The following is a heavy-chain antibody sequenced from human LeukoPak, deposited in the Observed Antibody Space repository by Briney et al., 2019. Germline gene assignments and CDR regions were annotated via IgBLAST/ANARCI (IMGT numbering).Heavy chain of an antibody. CDR2: INPSGTST. CDR1: GYMFTTSF. CDR3: ARDKQWLGSKYYFDY. Sequence: ASVKVSCKASGYMFTTSFMHWVRQAPGQGLEWMGVINPSGTSTDYAQKFQGRVTMTRDTSTNTAYMELRSLRSDDTAVYYCARDKQWLGSKYYFDYWGQGTLVTVSS. V-gene: IGHV1-46*01. J-gene: IGHJ4*02. D-gene: IGHD6-19*01.